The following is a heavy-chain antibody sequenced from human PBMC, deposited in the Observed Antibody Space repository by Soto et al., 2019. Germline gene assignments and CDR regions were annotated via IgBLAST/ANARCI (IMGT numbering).Heavy chain of an antibody. J-gene: IGHJ4*02. CDR2: ISTYNGNT. CDR3: ARGPTDYYDNSGDYFLDY. V-gene: IGHV1-18*01. D-gene: IGHD3-22*01. Sequence: QVQLVQSGAEVNKPGASVKVSCKASGYTFTTYGMSWVRQAPGQGLDWMGWISTYNGNTKYAERLQGRVTMTTDTTTSTAYMELMSLRSDDTAVYYCARGPTDYYDNSGDYFLDYWGQGTLVTVSS. CDR1: GYTFTTYG.